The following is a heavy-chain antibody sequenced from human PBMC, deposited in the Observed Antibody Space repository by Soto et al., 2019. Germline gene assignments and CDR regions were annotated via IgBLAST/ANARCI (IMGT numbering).Heavy chain of an antibody. V-gene: IGHV1-69*01. CDR1: GGTFNSYD. D-gene: IGHD3-22*01. Sequence: QVRLVQSGAEVKKPGSSMKVSCKASGGTFNSYDINWVRQAPGQGLEWMGGIIPIVETPKYAQKFQGRVTITAYESTNTVYMELSSLRSEDTAMYYCARLSRPNYYDTSGFFKDNWFDPWGQGTLVTVSS. J-gene: IGHJ5*02. CDR2: IIPIVETP. CDR3: ARLSRPNYYDTSGFFKDNWFDP.